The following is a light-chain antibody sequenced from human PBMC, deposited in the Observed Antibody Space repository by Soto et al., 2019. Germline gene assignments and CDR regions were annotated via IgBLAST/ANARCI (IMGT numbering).Light chain of an antibody. CDR3: QQRSNWSPEYT. CDR1: QSVSSY. CDR2: DAS. J-gene: IGKJ2*01. V-gene: IGKV3-11*01. Sequence: EIVLTQSPATLSLSPGERANLSCRASQSVSSYLAWYQQKPGQAPRLLIYDASNRATDIPARFSGSGSGTDFTLTISSLEPEDFAVYYCQQRSNWSPEYTSGQGTKLYIK.